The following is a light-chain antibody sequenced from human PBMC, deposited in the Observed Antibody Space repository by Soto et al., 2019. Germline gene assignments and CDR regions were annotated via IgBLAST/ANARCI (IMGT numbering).Light chain of an antibody. CDR3: QPYNNWPLT. CDR1: QSVSSY. V-gene: IGKV3-11*01. J-gene: IGKJ4*01. CDR2: DAS. Sequence: EIVLTQSPATLSLSPGERATLSCRASQSVSSYLAWYQQKPGQAARLLIYDASNRATGVTARFSGSRSGPEFTLTINSLQSEDFAIYYCQPYNNWPLTVGGGTQVEIK.